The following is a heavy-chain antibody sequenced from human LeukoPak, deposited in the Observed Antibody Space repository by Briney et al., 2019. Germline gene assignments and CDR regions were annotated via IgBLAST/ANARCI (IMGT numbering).Heavy chain of an antibody. Sequence: QTGGSLRLSCAASGFTVSNDHMSWVRQAPGKGLEWVSLIYSGGSTYYADSVKGRFTISRDTSKNTLFLQMNSLRAEDAAVYYCARGASTGPVIFGYWGQGTLVTVSS. CDR3: ARGASTGPVIFGY. J-gene: IGHJ4*02. D-gene: IGHD1-26*01. CDR1: GFTVSNDH. CDR2: IYSGGST. V-gene: IGHV3-66*01.